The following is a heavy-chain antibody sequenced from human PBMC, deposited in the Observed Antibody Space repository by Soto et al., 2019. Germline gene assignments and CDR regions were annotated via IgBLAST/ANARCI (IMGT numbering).Heavy chain of an antibody. CDR2: IYFTGRT. D-gene: IGHD2-21*01. Sequence: QVQLQESGPGLVRPSETLSLTCTVAGDSVSSGSHHWNWIRQAPGKGLEWIGSIYFTGRTNHNPCLKSRVTISVDTSKNHLSLNLTSVTAADTAVYYCARDLVAIGGRVYAFDLWGQGTMVTVSS. V-gene: IGHV4-61*03. J-gene: IGHJ3*01. CDR1: GDSVSSGSHH. CDR3: ARDLVAIGGRVYAFDL.